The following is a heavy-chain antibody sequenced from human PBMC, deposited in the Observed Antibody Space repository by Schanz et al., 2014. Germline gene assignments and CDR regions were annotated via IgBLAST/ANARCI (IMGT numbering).Heavy chain of an antibody. V-gene: IGHV3-30*18. J-gene: IGHJ4*02. Sequence: VQLVESGGGVVQPGGSLRLSCAASGFTFSRYGMHWVRQAPGKGLEWVAVISDDGSGKYSADSVKGRFTISRDNSKNTLYLLMNSLRAEDTAVYYCAKDLISGWSGFDYWGQGTLVTVSS. CDR2: ISDDGSGK. CDR3: AKDLISGWSGFDY. CDR1: GFTFSRYG. D-gene: IGHD6-19*01.